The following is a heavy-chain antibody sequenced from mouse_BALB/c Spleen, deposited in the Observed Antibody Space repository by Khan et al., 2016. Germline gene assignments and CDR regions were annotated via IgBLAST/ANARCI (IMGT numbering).Heavy chain of an antibody. V-gene: IGHV1S137*01. CDR3: ARGGSPSYYAMDY. CDR2: ISTYSGNT. CDR1: GDTCTDYA. J-gene: IGHJ4*01. Sequence: VQLQQSGPELVRPGVSVKISCKGSGDTCTDYAMHWVKQSHAKRLEGIGAISTYSGNTNYNQKFKGKATMTVAKSSSTAYMERARLTSEDTAIYYCARGGSPSYYAMDYWGQGTSVTVSS. D-gene: IGHD1-1*01.